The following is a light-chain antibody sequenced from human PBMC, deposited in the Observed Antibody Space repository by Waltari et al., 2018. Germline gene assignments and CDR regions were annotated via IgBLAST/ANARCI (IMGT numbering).Light chain of an antibody. V-gene: IGLV8-61*01. J-gene: IGLJ3*02. Sequence: QTVVTQEPSLSVSPGGTVTLTCALSSGSLSTTSYATWYQQTPGQAPRTLVYKANARSSWVPDRVSGSIRGNTAALTITGAQADDESDYYCALYMGSGIWVFGGGTRLTVL. CDR3: ALYMGSGIWV. CDR2: KAN. CDR1: SGSLSTTSY.